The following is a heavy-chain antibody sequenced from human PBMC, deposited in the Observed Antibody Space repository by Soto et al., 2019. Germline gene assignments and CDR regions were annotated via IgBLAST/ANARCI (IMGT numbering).Heavy chain of an antibody. V-gene: IGHV1-46*03. CDR3: ARTDAYCSGGSCYSNAFDI. CDR2: INPSGGST. Sequence: QVQLVQSGAEVKKPGASVKVSCKASGYTFTSYYMHWVRQAPGQGLEWMGIINPSGGSTSYAQKFQGRVTMTRDTATSTVYMELSSLRSEDTAVYYCARTDAYCSGGSCYSNAFDIWGQGTMVTVSS. J-gene: IGHJ3*02. D-gene: IGHD2-15*01. CDR1: GYTFTSYY.